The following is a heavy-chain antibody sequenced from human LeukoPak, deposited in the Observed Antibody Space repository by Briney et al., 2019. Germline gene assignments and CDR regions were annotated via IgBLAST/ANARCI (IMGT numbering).Heavy chain of an antibody. CDR2: IYPGDSNT. V-gene: IGHV5-51*01. CDR1: GYNFNTYW. J-gene: IGHJ4*02. D-gene: IGHD6-13*01. CDR3: ARIEAAAGTGIDY. Sequence: GESLKISCKGSGYNFNTYWIGWVRQMPGKGLEWMGSIYPGDSNTRYSPSFQGQVTISADKSISTAYLQWSSLKASDTAMYYCARIEAAAGTGIDYWGQETLVTVSS.